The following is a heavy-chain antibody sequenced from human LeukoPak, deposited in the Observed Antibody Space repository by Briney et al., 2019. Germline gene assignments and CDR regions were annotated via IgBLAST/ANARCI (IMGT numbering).Heavy chain of an antibody. D-gene: IGHD5-12*01. CDR2: ISSDGSNT. J-gene: IGHJ4*02. CDR1: GFTFSSYA. V-gene: IGHV3-30*04. CDR3: AKRLYSGSALGVGDFDY. Sequence: GGSLRLSCAASGFTFSSYAMHWVRQAPGKGPEGVAVISSDGSNTYHPDFVKGRFTISRDNSKNTLYLQMNSLRAEDTAVYYCAKRLYSGSALGVGDFDYWGQGTLVTVSS.